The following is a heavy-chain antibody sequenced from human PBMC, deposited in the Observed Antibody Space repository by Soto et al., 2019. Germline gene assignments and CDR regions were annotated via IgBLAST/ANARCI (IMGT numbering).Heavy chain of an antibody. D-gene: IGHD2-15*01. CDR1: GFTFSSYA. CDR3: AKRRGAGGHFDY. V-gene: IGHV3-23*01. J-gene: IGHJ4*02. Sequence: DVQLLESGGGLVQPEGSLRLSCAASGFTFSSYAMGWVRQGPGKGLEWLAVVSIGGSTHYADSVRGRFTISRDNSKNTLSLQMNSLTAEDTAVYFCAKRRGAGGHFDYWGQGALVTVSS. CDR2: VSIGGST.